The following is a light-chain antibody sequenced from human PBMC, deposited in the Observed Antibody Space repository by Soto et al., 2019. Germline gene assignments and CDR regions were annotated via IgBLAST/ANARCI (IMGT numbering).Light chain of an antibody. V-gene: IGLV2-14*01. CDR1: SSYVGGYDY. CDR3: SSYTSIRILV. J-gene: IGLJ1*01. CDR2: DVS. Sequence: QSVLTQPASVSGSPGQSITISCTGTSSYVGGYDYVAWYQQRPGKAPKLMIYDVSTRPSGVSLRFSGSKSGNTASLAISGLQAEDEADYYCSSYTSIRILVFGNGTKLTVL.